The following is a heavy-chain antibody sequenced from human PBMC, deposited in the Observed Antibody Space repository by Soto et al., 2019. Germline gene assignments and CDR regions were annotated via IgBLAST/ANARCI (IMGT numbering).Heavy chain of an antibody. Sequence: GGSLRLSCAASGFTFSSYAMSWVRQAPGKGLEWVSAISGSGGSTYYADSVKGRFTISRDNSKNTLYLQMNSLRAEDTAVYYCAKAGKELLLLEWSFPNWFDFPGQGT. CDR1: GFTFSSYA. CDR2: ISGSGGST. V-gene: IGHV3-23*01. CDR3: AKAGKELLLLEWSFPNWFDF. D-gene: IGHD3-3*01. J-gene: IGHJ5*01.